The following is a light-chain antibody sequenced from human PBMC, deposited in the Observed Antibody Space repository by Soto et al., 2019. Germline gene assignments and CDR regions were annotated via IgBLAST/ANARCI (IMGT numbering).Light chain of an antibody. CDR2: EVS. CDR1: SSEVGGYNY. CDR3: SSFAGNNNLV. V-gene: IGLV2-8*01. Sequence: QSALTQPPSASGSPGQSVTISCTGTSSEVGGYNYVSWYQQHPGKAPKLMISEVSKRPSGVPDRFSRSKSGNTASLPVSGLQAEDEADYYCSSFAGNNNLVFGGGTKLTVL. J-gene: IGLJ2*01.